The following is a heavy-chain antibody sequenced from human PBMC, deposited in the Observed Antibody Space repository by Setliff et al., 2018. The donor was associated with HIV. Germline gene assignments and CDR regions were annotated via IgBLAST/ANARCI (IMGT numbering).Heavy chain of an antibody. Sequence: SETLSLTCAVSGYSISSGYYWGWIRQPPGKGLEWIGSIHQSGSTYYNPSLKSRVTISVDTSKNQFSLKLSSVTAADTAVYYCARYYYGSQTMLDYWGQGTLVT. CDR2: IHQSGST. J-gene: IGHJ4*02. D-gene: IGHD3-10*01. CDR1: GYSISSGYY. CDR3: ARYYYGSQTMLDY. V-gene: IGHV4-38-2*01.